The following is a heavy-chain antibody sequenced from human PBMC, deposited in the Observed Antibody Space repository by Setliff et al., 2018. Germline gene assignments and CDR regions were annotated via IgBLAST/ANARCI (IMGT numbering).Heavy chain of an antibody. CDR3: AASRAYTGAVEEWFLPKTCDF. V-gene: IGHV4-4*07. J-gene: IGHJ4*02. CDR2: IYVTEST. CDR1: GDSISNYY. D-gene: IGHD3-10*01. Sequence: SETLSLTCTVSGDSISNYYWNWIRQPAGKGLEWIGRIYVTESTKYNPSLKSRVTLSIDTSKNQYSLKLSSVTAADAALYYCAASRAYTGAVEEWFLPKTCDFWGQGSPVTVS.